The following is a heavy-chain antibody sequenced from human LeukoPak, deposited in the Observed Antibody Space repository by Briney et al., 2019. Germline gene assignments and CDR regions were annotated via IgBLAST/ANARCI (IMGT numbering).Heavy chain of an antibody. CDR1: GFTFSSYA. CDR3: ARTAAAGTLFDY. J-gene: IGHJ4*02. Sequence: GGSLRLSCAASGFTFSSYAMHWVRQAPGKGLEYVSAISSNGGSTYYANSVKGRFTISRDNSKNTLYLQMGSLRAEDMAVYYCARTAAAGTLFDYWGQGTLVTVSS. V-gene: IGHV3-64*01. CDR2: ISSNGGST. D-gene: IGHD6-13*01.